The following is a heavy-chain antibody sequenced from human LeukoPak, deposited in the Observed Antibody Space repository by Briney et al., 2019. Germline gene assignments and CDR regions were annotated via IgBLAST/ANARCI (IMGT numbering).Heavy chain of an antibody. V-gene: IGHV3-21*01. CDR1: GFTFSSYS. CDR2: ISSSSSYI. CDR3: ARRDYGGKADAFDI. J-gene: IGHJ3*02. D-gene: IGHD4-23*01. Sequence: GGSLRLSCAASGFTFSSYSMNWVRQAPGKGLEWVSSISSSSSYIYYADSVKGRFTISRDNAKNSLYLQMNSLRAEDTAVYYCARRDYGGKADAFDIWGQGTMVTVSS.